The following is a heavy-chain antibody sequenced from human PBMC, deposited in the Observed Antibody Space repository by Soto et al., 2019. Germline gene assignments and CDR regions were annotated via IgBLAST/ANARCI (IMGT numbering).Heavy chain of an antibody. CDR3: AREEAAAATYYYYGMDV. Sequence: EVQLLESGGGLVQPGGSLRLSCAASGFTFSSYAMSWVRQAPGKGLEWVSAISGSGGSTYYADSVKGRFTISRDNAKNSLYLQMNSLRAEDTAVYYCAREEAAAATYYYYGMDVWGQGTTVTVSS. D-gene: IGHD6-13*01. V-gene: IGHV3-23*01. CDR1: GFTFSSYA. CDR2: ISGSGGST. J-gene: IGHJ6*02.